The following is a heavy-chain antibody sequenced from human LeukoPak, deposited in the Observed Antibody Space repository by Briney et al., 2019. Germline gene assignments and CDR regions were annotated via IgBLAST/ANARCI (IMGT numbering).Heavy chain of an antibody. V-gene: IGHV3-33*06. J-gene: IGHJ6*03. CDR3: AKALVTMVRGVIINCYYYYMDV. Sequence: GGSLRLSCAASGFTFSSYGMHWVRQAPGKGLEWVAVIWYDGSNKYYADSVKGRFTISRDNSKNTLYLQMNSLRAEDTAVYYCAKALVTMVRGVIINCYYYYMDVWGKGTTVTVSS. CDR2: IWYDGSNK. D-gene: IGHD3-10*01. CDR1: GFTFSSYG.